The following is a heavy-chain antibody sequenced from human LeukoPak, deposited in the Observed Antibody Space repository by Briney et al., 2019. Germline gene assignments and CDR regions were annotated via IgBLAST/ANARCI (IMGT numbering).Heavy chain of an antibody. V-gene: IGHV4-59*12. CDR2: IYYSGST. D-gene: IGHD7-27*01. CDR1: GGSISSYY. CDR3: ARVRATGAHDC. Sequence: SETPSLTCTVSGGSISSYYWSWIRQPPGKGLEWIGYIYYSGSTNYNPCLTSRVTISVDTSKNKFSLKLSSVTAADTAVYYCARVRATGAHDCWGQGTLVTVSS. J-gene: IGHJ4*02.